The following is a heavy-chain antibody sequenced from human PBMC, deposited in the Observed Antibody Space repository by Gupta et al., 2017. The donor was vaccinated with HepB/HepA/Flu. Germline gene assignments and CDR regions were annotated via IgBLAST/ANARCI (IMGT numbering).Heavy chain of an antibody. CDR1: GFTFSSFW. CDR3: ARERLNGVGGPWWFDP. J-gene: IGHJ5*02. CDR2: IKEDGSEK. V-gene: IGHV3-7*01. Sequence: EVQLVESGGGLVQPGGSLRLSCAASGFTFSSFWMSWVRQAGKGLEWVANIKEDGSEKYYVDSVKGRFIISRDNAKNSMYLQMNSLRAEDTAVYYCARERLNGVGGPWWFDPWGQGTLVTVSS. D-gene: IGHD2-8*01.